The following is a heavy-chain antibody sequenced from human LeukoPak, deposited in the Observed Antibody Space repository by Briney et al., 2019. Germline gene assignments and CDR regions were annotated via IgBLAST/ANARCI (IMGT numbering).Heavy chain of an antibody. V-gene: IGHV3-9*01. CDR1: GFTFEVFA. D-gene: IGHD3-22*01. Sequence: GGSLRLSCEGTGFTFEVFAMHWVRQAPGKGLEWVVGITWNCCRVDYADCVKGLFTISRDNARKSVYLQMNSLRPGDTAFYYCAKTHDGSGFLNDAYDVWGQGAMVTVSS. CDR3: AKTHDGSGFLNDAYDV. J-gene: IGHJ3*01. CDR2: ITWNCCRV.